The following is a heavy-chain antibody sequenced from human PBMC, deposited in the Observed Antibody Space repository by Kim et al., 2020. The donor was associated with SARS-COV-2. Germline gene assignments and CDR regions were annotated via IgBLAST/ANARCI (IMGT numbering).Heavy chain of an antibody. Sequence: EYYVDAVKGRFTISRDNAKNSLWLQMNSLRVEDTAVYYCARARGACGMDVWGQGTTVTVSS. CDR2: E. V-gene: IGHV3-7*01. CDR3: ARARGACGMDV. J-gene: IGHJ6*02.